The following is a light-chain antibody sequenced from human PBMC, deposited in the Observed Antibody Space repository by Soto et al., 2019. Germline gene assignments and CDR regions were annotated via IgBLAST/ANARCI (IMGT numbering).Light chain of an antibody. Sequence: QSVLTQPASVSGSPGQSINISCSGTSSDIGAYDYVSWYQQHPGRAPKLMIYEGTKRPSGVSNRFSSSKSGYTASLTISGLQAEDEADYYCCSYAGSSTVIFGGGTKLTVL. CDR1: SSDIGAYDY. J-gene: IGLJ2*01. CDR3: CSYAGSSTVI. V-gene: IGLV2-23*01. CDR2: EGT.